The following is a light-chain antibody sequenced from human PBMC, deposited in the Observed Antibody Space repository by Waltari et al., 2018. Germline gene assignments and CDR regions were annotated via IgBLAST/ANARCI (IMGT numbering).Light chain of an antibody. CDR3: CSYAGTDTVII. CDR2: EVI. V-gene: IGLV2-23*02. J-gene: IGLJ2*01. CDR1: TRAVGPYNF. Sequence: QSALTQPASVSGSPGHPTTIPCTGTTRAVGPYNFVSCYQQHPGKAHKLMIYEVIKRPSGVSNRFSGSKSGNTASLTISGLQDEDEADYYCCSYAGTDTVIIFGGGTKVTVL.